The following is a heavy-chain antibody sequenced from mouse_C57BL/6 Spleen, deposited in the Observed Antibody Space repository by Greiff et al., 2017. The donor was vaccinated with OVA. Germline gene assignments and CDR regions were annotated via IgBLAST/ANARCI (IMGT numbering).Heavy chain of an antibody. Sequence: ESGPGLVKPSQSLSLTCSVTGYSITSGYYWNWIRQFPGNKLEWMGYISYDGSNNYNPSLKNRISITRDTSKNQFFLKLNSVTTEDTATYYCASLYYGSSPYYYAMDYWGQGTSVTVSS. CDR2: ISYDGSN. V-gene: IGHV3-6*01. CDR3: ASLYYGSSPYYYAMDY. D-gene: IGHD1-1*01. CDR1: GYSITSGYY. J-gene: IGHJ4*01.